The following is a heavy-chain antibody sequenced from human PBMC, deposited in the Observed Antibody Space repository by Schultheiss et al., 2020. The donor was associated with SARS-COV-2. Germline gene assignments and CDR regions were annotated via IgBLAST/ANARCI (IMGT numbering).Heavy chain of an antibody. V-gene: IGHV3-15*01. J-gene: IGHJ6*02. Sequence: GGSLRLSCAASGFTFSNAWMNWVRQAPGKGLEWVGRIKSKIDGGTTDYAAPVKGRFTISRDDSKNMLSLQMNSLKTEDTAVYYCAATALFYYGMDVWGQGTTVTVSS. CDR1: GFTFSNAW. CDR2: IKSKIDGGTT. CDR3: AATALFYYGMDV. D-gene: IGHD2-15*01.